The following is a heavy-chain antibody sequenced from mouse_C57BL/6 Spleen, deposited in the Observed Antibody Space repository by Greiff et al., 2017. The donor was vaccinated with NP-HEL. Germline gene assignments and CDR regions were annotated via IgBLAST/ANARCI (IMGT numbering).Heavy chain of an antibody. Sequence: VQLQQSGPELVKPGASVKISCKASGYTFTDYYMNWVKQSHGKSLEWIGDINPNNGGTSYNQKFKGKATLTVDKSSSTAYMELRSLTSEDSAVYYCAREWDVDYWGQGTTLTVSS. CDR3: AREWDVDY. V-gene: IGHV1-26*01. J-gene: IGHJ2*01. CDR2: INPNNGGT. D-gene: IGHD4-1*01. CDR1: GYTFTDYY.